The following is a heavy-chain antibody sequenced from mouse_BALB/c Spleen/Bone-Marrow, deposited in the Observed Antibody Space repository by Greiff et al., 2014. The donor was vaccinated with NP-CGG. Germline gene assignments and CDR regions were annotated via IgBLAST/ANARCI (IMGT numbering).Heavy chain of an antibody. CDR1: GFNIKDTY. V-gene: IGHV14-3*02. Sequence: VQLKESGAELVKPGASVKLSCTASGFNIKDTYMHWAKQRPEQGPEWIGRIDPADGNTKYDPKFQGKATITADTSSNTAYLQLSSLTSEDTAVYYCARYYYGSSYFDYWGQGTTLTVSS. J-gene: IGHJ2*01. D-gene: IGHD1-1*01. CDR2: IDPADGNT. CDR3: ARYYYGSSYFDY.